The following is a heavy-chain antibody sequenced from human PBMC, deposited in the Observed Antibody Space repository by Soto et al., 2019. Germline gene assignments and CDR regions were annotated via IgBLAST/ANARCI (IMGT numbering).Heavy chain of an antibody. Sequence: GGSLRLSCAASGFTFRSYAMRWVRQAPGKGLEWLSSIGGGGETYYPDSVRGRFTISRDNSKSTLYLQMDSLRAEDSAVYFCTTGTKSPIHQYGMDVWGQGTMVTVSS. J-gene: IGHJ6*02. CDR3: TTGTKSPIHQYGMDV. CDR2: IGGGGET. CDR1: GFTFRSYA. V-gene: IGHV3-23*01. D-gene: IGHD1-1*01.